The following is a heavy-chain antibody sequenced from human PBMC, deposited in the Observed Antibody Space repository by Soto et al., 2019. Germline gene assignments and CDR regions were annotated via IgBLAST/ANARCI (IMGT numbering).Heavy chain of an antibody. CDR2: ASPYNGDT. Sequence: QVQLVQSGAEVKKPGASVKVSCKASGYTFTTYGINWVRQAPGQGLEWMGWASPYNGDTTYAQKVQGRVTMTTDTSTTTAYLELRSLRSDDTAVYYCAREVGHMDVWGQGTTVPVSS. CDR1: GYTFTTYG. CDR3: AREVGHMDV. J-gene: IGHJ6*02. V-gene: IGHV1-18*04. D-gene: IGHD2-2*01.